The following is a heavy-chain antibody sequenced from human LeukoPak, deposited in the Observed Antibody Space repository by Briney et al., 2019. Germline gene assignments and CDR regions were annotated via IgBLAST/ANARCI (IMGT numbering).Heavy chain of an antibody. CDR1: GGTFSSYA. CDR2: IIPIFGTA. CDR3: ARATKSTVPVYYDFWSGQHDYYYDYYYMDV. Sequence: ASVKVSCKASGGTFSSYAISWVRQAPGQGLEWMGGIIPIFGTANYAQKFQGRVTITADKSTSTAYMELSSLRSEDTAVYYCARATKSTVPVYYDFWSGQHDYYYDYYYMDVWGKGTTVTVSS. D-gene: IGHD3-3*01. J-gene: IGHJ6*03. V-gene: IGHV1-69*06.